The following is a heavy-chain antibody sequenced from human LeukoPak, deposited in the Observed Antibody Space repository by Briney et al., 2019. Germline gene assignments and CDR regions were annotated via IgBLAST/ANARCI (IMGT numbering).Heavy chain of an antibody. D-gene: IGHD1-26*01. CDR1: GFIVSGNF. V-gene: IGHV3-53*01. Sequence: GGSLRLSCAASGFIVSGNFMSWVRQAPGKGLEWVSVIYSDSSTYYADSVKGRFTISRDNSKNTLDLQMTGLRAEDTAVYYCARERGRGRDSPWFDYWGQGTLVTVSS. CDR3: ARERGRGRDSPWFDY. J-gene: IGHJ4*02. CDR2: IYSDSST.